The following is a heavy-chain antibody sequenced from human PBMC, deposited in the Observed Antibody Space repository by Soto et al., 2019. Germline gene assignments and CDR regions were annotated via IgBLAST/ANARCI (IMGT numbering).Heavy chain of an antibody. V-gene: IGHV3-30*18. CDR2: TSYDGSNK. Sequence: GGSLRLSCAASGFTFSSYGMHYVRQAPGKGLEWVAVTSYDGSNKYYADSVKGRFTISRDNSKNTLYLQMNSLRAEDTAVYYCAKDRNTHYDFWSGYFWGQGTLVTVSS. CDR1: GFTFSSYG. CDR3: AKDRNTHYDFWSGYF. D-gene: IGHD3-3*01. J-gene: IGHJ4*02.